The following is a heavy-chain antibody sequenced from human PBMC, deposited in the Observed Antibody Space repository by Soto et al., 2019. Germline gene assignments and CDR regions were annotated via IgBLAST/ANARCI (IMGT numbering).Heavy chain of an antibody. CDR1: GYTFSDYF. CDR3: ARESEDLTSNFDY. J-gene: IGHJ4*02. V-gene: IGHV1-46*01. CDR2: INPSGGAT. Sequence: GASVKVSCKASGYTFSDYFMHWVRQAPGQGLEWVGLINPSGGATSYPQKFQGSVSLTVDTSTSTFYMELRSLRAEDTAVYYCARESEDLTSNFDYWGQGTLVTVSS.